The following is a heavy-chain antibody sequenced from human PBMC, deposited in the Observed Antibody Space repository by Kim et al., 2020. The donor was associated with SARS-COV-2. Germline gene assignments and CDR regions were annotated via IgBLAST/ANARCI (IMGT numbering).Heavy chain of an antibody. J-gene: IGHJ6*02. CDR3: ARGNYGEWVGLYDYYNGMDV. D-gene: IGHD4-17*01. CDR2: ISYDGRNK. Sequence: GGSLRLSCVGSGLSFVDSAMNWVRQAPGKGLEWVAVISYDGRNKEYAESVKGRFSISRDNSKTTLSLQMNSLRVEDTAVYYCARGNYGEWVGLYDYYNGMDVWGQGTTVTVS. CDR1: GLSFVDSA. V-gene: IGHV3-30-3*01.